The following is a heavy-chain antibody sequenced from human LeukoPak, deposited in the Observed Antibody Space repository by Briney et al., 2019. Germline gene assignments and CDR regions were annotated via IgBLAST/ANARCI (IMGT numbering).Heavy chain of an antibody. J-gene: IGHJ5*02. CDR1: GGSFSGYY. Sequence: SETLSLTCAVYGGSFSGYYWSWIRQPPGKGLEWIGEINHSGSTNYNPSLKSRVTISVDTSKNQFSLKLSSVTAVDTAVYYCARPLKQQLVRGSWFDPWGQGTLVTVLS. CDR2: INHSGST. D-gene: IGHD6-13*01. CDR3: ARPLKQQLVRGSWFDP. V-gene: IGHV4-34*01.